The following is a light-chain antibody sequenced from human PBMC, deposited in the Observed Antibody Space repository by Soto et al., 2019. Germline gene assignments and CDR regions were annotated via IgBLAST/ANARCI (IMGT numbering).Light chain of an antibody. Sequence: NFMLTQPHSVSESPGKTVTISCTRSSGSIASNYVQWYQQRPGSPPTTVIYEDNQRPSGVPDRFSGSIDSSSNSASLTISGLETEDEADYYCQSYDATNQVFGGGTKLTVL. CDR2: EDN. CDR3: QSYDATNQV. J-gene: IGLJ3*02. V-gene: IGLV6-57*01. CDR1: SGSIASNY.